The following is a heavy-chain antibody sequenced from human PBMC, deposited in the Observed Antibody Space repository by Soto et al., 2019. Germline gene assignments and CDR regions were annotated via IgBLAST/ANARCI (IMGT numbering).Heavy chain of an antibody. CDR1: GYTFTSDG. Sequence: GASVKVSCKASGYTFTSDGISWVRQAPGQGLEWMGWISAYNGNTNYAQKLQGRVTMTTDTSTSTAYMELRSLRSDDTAVYYCAASTIFGVVTGLYYGMDVWGQGTTVTVSS. J-gene: IGHJ6*02. D-gene: IGHD3-3*01. CDR2: ISAYNGNT. V-gene: IGHV1-18*01. CDR3: AASTIFGVVTGLYYGMDV.